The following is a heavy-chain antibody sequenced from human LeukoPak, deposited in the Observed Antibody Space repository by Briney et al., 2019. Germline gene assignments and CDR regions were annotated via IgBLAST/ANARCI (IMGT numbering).Heavy chain of an antibody. V-gene: IGHV3-74*01. CDR2: INSDESGT. D-gene: IGHD3-16*01. CDR1: GLSISGYW. J-gene: IGHJ5*02. CDR3: ARDPYILDAA. Sequence: QPGGSLRLSCTASGLSISGYWMHWVRQAPGKGLVWLSRINSDESGTDYADSVKGRFTVSRDNGKNTVYLRMSSLRAEDTAVYYCARDPYILDAAWGQGTLVTVSS.